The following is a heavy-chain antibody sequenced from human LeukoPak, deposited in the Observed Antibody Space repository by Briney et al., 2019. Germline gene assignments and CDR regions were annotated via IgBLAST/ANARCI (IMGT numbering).Heavy chain of an antibody. Sequence: GGSLRLSCAACGLTFSRYGMVWVRQAPGKGLEYVSGITSNGGTTYYGNSVKGRFTISRDNSKDTLYLQMGSLRTEDMAVYYCARGIRWASDYWGQGTLVTVAS. CDR3: ARGIRWASDY. V-gene: IGHV3-64*01. CDR2: ITSNGGTT. J-gene: IGHJ4*02. D-gene: IGHD4-23*01. CDR1: GLTFSRYG.